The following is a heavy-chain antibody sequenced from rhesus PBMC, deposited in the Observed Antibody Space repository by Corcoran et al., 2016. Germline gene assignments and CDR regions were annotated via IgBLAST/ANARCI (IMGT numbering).Heavy chain of an antibody. CDR1: GVTSGNSD. J-gene: IGHJ4*01. CDR3: AKDYLWADYTPDY. V-gene: IGHV3S43*01. CDR2: IVSGGHI. Sequence: EVQLVESGGGLVQPGGSLRLSCAAPGVTSGNSDLIWIRQAPGKGLEWVSYIVSGGHIYYSDSVKGRFTISRDDAKNTLWLQMSSLRVEDTAMYYCAKDYLWADYTPDYWGQGVLVTVSS. D-gene: IGHD3-34*01.